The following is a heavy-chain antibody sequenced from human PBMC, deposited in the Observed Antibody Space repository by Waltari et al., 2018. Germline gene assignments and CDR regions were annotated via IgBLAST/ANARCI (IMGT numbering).Heavy chain of an antibody. Sequence: QLQLQESGPGLVKPSETLSLTCTVSGGSISSSSYYLGWIRQPPGKGLEWIGSLYYTGSTDFNPSLKSRVTMSVDTSKNQFSLRLSSVTAADTAVYFCARHYGNTNDWYFDLWGRGTLVTVSS. CDR1: GGSISSSSYY. J-gene: IGHJ2*01. D-gene: IGHD3-16*01. CDR2: LYYTGST. V-gene: IGHV4-39*07. CDR3: ARHYGNTNDWYFDL.